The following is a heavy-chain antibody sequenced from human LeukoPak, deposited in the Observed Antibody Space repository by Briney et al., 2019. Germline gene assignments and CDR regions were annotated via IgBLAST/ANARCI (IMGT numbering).Heavy chain of an antibody. V-gene: IGHV1-2*02. J-gene: IGHJ4*02. CDR3: ARGGPWIQLWQIDY. Sequence: ASVKVSCKASGYTFTGYYLYWVRQAPGQGLEWMGWINPNSGGTDYAQKFQGRVTMTRDTSISTAYMELSRLRSDDTAVYYCARGGPWIQLWQIDYWGQGTLVTVSS. CDR1: GYTFTGYY. D-gene: IGHD5-18*01. CDR2: INPNSGGT.